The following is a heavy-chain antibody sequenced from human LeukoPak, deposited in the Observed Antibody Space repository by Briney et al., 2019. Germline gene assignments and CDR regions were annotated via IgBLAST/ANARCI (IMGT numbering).Heavy chain of an antibody. CDR2: INPNTGYP. J-gene: IGHJ5*01. CDR3: ASGQPYGNYNYFDS. V-gene: IGHV1-2*06. CDR1: GYTFSGYF. Sequence: GASVKVSCKASGYTFSGYFIHWVRQAPGQGLEWMGRINPNTGYPNHAQNFQGRVTMTRDTSISTAYMELSRLTTDDTAVYFCASGQPYGNYNYFDSWGQGTVVTVSS. D-gene: IGHD4-11*01.